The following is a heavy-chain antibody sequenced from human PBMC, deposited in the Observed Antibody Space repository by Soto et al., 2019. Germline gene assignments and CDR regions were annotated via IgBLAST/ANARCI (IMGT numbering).Heavy chain of an antibody. CDR1: GYSFTSYW. J-gene: IGHJ6*02. V-gene: IGHV5-51*01. D-gene: IGHD5-18*01. Sequence: GESLKISCKGSGYSFTSYWIGWVRQMPGKGLEWMGIIYPGDSDTRYSPSFQGQVTISADKSISTAYLQWSSLKASDTAMYYCARLDTAMVLYYYGMDVWGQGTTVTGSS. CDR3: ARLDTAMVLYYYGMDV. CDR2: IYPGDSDT.